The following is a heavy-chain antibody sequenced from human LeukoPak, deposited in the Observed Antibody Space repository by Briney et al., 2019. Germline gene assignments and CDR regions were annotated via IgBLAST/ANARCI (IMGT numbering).Heavy chain of an antibody. J-gene: IGHJ6*02. V-gene: IGHV3-30*03. CDR1: GFTFSAYG. CDR2: ISYDGSNK. D-gene: IGHD3-10*01. CDR3: ARERIAFGELLRYYYYGMDV. Sequence: GGSLRLSCAASGFTFSAYGMHWVRQAPGRGLEWVAVISYDGSNKHYADSVKGRFTISRDNSKNTLYLQMNSLRAEDTAVYYCARERIAFGELLRYYYYGMDVWGQGTTVTVSS.